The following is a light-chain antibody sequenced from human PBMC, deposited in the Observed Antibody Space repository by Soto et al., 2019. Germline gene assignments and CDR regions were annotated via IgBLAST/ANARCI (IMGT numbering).Light chain of an antibody. CDR2: DAS. V-gene: IGKV1-5*01. CDR1: QTISTW. CDR3: QQYNNWPPVT. Sequence: DTQVTQSPPTLSASVGDRVTITCRASQTISTWMAWYQQKPGKAPKLLVYDASTLQSGVASRFSGSGSGTEFTLIISGLQPDDFAVYYCQQYNNWPPVTFGQGTKVDIK. J-gene: IGKJ1*01.